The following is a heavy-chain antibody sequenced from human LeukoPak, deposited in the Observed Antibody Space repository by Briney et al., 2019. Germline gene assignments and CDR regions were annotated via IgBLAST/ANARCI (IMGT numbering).Heavy chain of an antibody. CDR3: ARGRGYSYVSSVDY. CDR1: GYTFTSYA. J-gene: IGHJ4*02. V-gene: IGHV1-3*03. CDR2: INADNGNT. D-gene: IGHD5-18*01. Sequence: ASVKVSCKASGYTFTSYAMHWVRQAPGQRLEWMGWINADNGNTKYSQEFQGRVTITRDTSASTAYMELSSLRSEDMAVYYCARGRGYSYVSSVDYWGQGTLVTVSS.